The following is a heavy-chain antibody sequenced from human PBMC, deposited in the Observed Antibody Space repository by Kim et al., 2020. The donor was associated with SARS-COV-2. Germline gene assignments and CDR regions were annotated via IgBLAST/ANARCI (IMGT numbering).Heavy chain of an antibody. CDR2: ISGSGGST. Sequence: GGSLRLSCAASGFTFSSYAMSWVRQAPGKGLEWVSAISGSGGSTYYADSVKGRFTISRDNSKNTLYLQMNSLRAEDTAVYYCVTGRGATTRGPDYWGQGTLVTVSS. CDR3: VTGRGATTRGPDY. CDR1: GFTFSSYA. J-gene: IGHJ4*02. D-gene: IGHD1-26*01. V-gene: IGHV3-23*01.